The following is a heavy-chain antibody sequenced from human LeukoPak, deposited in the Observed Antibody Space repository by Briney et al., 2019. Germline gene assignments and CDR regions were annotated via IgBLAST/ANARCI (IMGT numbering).Heavy chain of an antibody. CDR2: IYHSGST. J-gene: IGHJ5*02. CDR3: ARESVAAAGTGWFDP. Sequence: SETLSLTCTVSGYSISSGYYWGWIRQPPGKGLEWIGSIYHSGSTYYNPSLKSRVTISVDTSKNQLSLKLSSVTAADTAVYYCARESVAAAGTGWFDPWGQGTLVTVSS. V-gene: IGHV4-38-2*02. D-gene: IGHD6-13*01. CDR1: GYSISSGYY.